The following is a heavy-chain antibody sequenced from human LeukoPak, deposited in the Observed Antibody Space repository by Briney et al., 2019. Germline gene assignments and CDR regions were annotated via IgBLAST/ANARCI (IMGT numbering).Heavy chain of an antibody. Sequence: SETLSLTCAVYGGSFSGYYWSWIRQPPGKGLEWIGEINHSGSTNYNPSLKSRVTISVDTSKNQFSLKLSSVTAADTAVYYCARHGRGAARYDYWGQGTLVTVSS. D-gene: IGHD6-6*01. CDR2: INHSGST. CDR1: GGSFSGYY. CDR3: ARHGRGAARYDY. V-gene: IGHV4-34*01. J-gene: IGHJ4*02.